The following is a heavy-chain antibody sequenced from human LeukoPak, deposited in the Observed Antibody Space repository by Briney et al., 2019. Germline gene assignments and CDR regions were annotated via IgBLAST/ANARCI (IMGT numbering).Heavy chain of an antibody. Sequence: ASVTVSCKASGYTFTGYYMHWVRQAPGQGLEWMGRINPNSGGTNYARKFQGRVAMTRDTSISTAYMELSRLRSDDTAVYYCARGMDYDFWSGYSSYYYYGMDVWGQGTTVTVSS. V-gene: IGHV1-2*06. CDR3: ARGMDYDFWSGYSSYYYYGMDV. J-gene: IGHJ6*02. CDR2: INPNSGGT. D-gene: IGHD3-3*01. CDR1: GYTFTGYY.